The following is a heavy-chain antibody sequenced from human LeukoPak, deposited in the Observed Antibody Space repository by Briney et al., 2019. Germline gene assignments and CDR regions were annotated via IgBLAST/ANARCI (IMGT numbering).Heavy chain of an antibody. CDR1: GFTFSSYG. Sequence: GGSLRLSCAASGFTFSSYGMHWVRQAPGKGLEWVAFIRYDGSNKYYADSVKGRFTISRDNSKNMLYLQMNGLRAEDTAGYYCAKDAPPYCSSTSCFGYWGQGTLVTVSS. D-gene: IGHD2-2*01. J-gene: IGHJ4*02. CDR2: IRYDGSNK. V-gene: IGHV3-30*02. CDR3: AKDAPPYCSSTSCFGY.